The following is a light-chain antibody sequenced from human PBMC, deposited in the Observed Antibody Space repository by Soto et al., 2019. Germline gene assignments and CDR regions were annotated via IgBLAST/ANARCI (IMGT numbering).Light chain of an antibody. CDR3: SSYTRSSTRV. V-gene: IGLV2-14*01. J-gene: IGLJ1*01. Sequence: QSALTQPASVSGSPRQSSTISCSGTTCDVGGYNYVSWYQQHPGKAPKLMIYVVSNRPSGVSNRFSGYKSGNTASLTISGLQAEDEADYYCSSYTRSSTRVFGTGTKLTV. CDR2: VVS. CDR1: TCDVGGYNY.